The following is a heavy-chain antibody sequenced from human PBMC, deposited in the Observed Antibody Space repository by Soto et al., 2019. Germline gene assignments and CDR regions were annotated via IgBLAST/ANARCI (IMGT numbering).Heavy chain of an antibody. J-gene: IGHJ4*02. V-gene: IGHV3-23*01. CDR1: GFTFSSYA. CDR3: AKCLSLGSVYSNFHGANWGYFDY. D-gene: IGHD4-4*01. Sequence: EVQLLESGGGLVQPGGSLRLSCAASGFTFSSYAMSWVRQAPGKGLEWVSAISGSGGSTYYADSVKGRFTISRDNSKNTLYLQMNSLRAEDTAVYYCAKCLSLGSVYSNFHGANWGYFDYWGQGTLVTVSS. CDR2: ISGSGGST.